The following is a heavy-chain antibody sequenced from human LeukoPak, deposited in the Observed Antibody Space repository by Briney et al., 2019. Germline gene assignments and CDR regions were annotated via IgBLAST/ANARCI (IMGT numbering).Heavy chain of an antibody. CDR1: GFSFCTFA. J-gene: IGHJ5*02. Sequence: GGSLRLSCAASGFSFCTFAMLWVRQPRGKGLEWVSSIFPSGGEIHYADSVRGRFTISRDNSKSTLSLQMNSLRAEDTAIYYCATYRQVLLPFEAWGQGTLVTVSS. V-gene: IGHV3-23*01. D-gene: IGHD2-8*02. CDR3: ATYRQVLLPFEA. CDR2: IFPSGGEI.